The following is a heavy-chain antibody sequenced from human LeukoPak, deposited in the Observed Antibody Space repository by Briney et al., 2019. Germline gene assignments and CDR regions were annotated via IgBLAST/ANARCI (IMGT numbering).Heavy chain of an antibody. V-gene: IGHV3-30*03. D-gene: IGHD5-18*01. Sequence: PGRSLRLSCAASGFTFSSYGMHWVRQAPGKGLEWVAVISYDGSNKYYADSVKGRFTISRDNSKNTLYLQMNSLRAEDTAVYYCARDKKGSGYSYGYQFYYYYGMDVWGQGTLVTVSS. CDR2: ISYDGSNK. CDR1: GFTFSSYG. CDR3: ARDKKGSGYSYGYQFYYYYGMDV. J-gene: IGHJ6*02.